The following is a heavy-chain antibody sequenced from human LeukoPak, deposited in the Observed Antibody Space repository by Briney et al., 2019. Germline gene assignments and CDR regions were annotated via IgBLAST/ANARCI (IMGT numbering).Heavy chain of an antibody. D-gene: IGHD2-21*02. CDR3: ARDRQLVAYCGGDCYPQGDY. V-gene: IGHV1-69*04. CDR2: IIPILGIA. CDR1: GGTFSSYA. J-gene: IGHJ4*02. Sequence: SVKVSCKASGGTFSSYAISWVRQAPGQGLEWMGRIIPILGIANYAQKFQGRVTITADKSTSTAYMELSSLRSEDTAVYYCARDRQLVAYCGGDCYPQGDYWGQGTLVTVSS.